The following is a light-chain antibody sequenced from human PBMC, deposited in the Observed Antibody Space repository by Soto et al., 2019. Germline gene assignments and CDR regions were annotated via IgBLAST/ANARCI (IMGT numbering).Light chain of an antibody. J-gene: IGKJ2*01. CDR2: GAS. CDR1: QSVRSNY. CDR3: QQYGTSPYV. V-gene: IGKV3-20*01. Sequence: EIVLTQSPGTLSLSPGERATLSCRASQSVRSNYLAWYQQKPGQTPRLLIYGASSRAIDIPDRFSGSGSGTDFTLTISRLEPEDFAVYYCQQYGTSPYVFGQGTKLEI.